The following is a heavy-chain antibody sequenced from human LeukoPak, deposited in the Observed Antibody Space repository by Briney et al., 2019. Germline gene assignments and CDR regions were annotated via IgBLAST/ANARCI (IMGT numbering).Heavy chain of an antibody. Sequence: PGGSLRLSCAASGFAFSSSAMSWVRQAPGKGLEWVSGVSGNGGNTYYPDSMKGRFTISRDNSKKTLYLQMNSLRAEDTAVYYCARQVGPDYWGQGTLVTVSS. CDR1: GFAFSSSA. CDR3: ARQVGPDY. J-gene: IGHJ4*02. V-gene: IGHV3-23*01. D-gene: IGHD1-26*01. CDR2: VSGNGGNT.